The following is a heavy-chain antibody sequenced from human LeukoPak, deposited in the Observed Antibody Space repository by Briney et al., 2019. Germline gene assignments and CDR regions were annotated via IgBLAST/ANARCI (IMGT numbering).Heavy chain of an antibody. D-gene: IGHD6-19*01. CDR3: AASPGIAVAGTGGYFDY. Sequence: GGSLRLSCAASGFTFSSYEMNWVRQAPGKGLEWVSFITSSGNTMYYADSVKGRFTISRDNAKNSLYLQMNSLRAEDTAVYYCAASPGIAVAGTGGYFDYWGQGTLVTVSS. CDR1: GFTFSSYE. CDR2: ITSSGNTM. J-gene: IGHJ4*02. V-gene: IGHV3-48*03.